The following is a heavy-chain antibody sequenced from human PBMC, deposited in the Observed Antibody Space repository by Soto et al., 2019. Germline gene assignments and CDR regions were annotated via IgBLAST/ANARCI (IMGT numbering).Heavy chain of an antibody. J-gene: IGHJ4*02. Sequence: GESLKISCKGSGYSFTSYWISWVRQMPGKGLEWMGRIDPSDSYTNYSPSFQGHVTISADKSISTAYLQWSSLKASDTAMYYCARHHYYYDSSCYYRNWGQGTLVTVSS. CDR2: IDPSDSYT. CDR3: ARHHYYYDSSCYYRN. V-gene: IGHV5-10-1*01. D-gene: IGHD3-22*01. CDR1: GYSFTSYW.